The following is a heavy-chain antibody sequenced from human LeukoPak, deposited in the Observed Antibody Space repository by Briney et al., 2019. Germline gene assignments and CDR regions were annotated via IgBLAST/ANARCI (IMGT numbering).Heavy chain of an antibody. CDR2: IDHNGNVN. J-gene: IGHJ4*02. CDR3: AREGPRGNSQFDY. D-gene: IGHD2/OR15-2a*01. CDR1: GFTFSSYW. V-gene: IGHV3-7*01. Sequence: PGGSLRLSCAASGFTFSSYWMNWARQAPGKGLEWVASIDHNGNVNYYADSVKGRLTISRDNSKNTLYLQMNSLRAEDTAVYYCAREGPRGNSQFDYWGQGTLVTVSS.